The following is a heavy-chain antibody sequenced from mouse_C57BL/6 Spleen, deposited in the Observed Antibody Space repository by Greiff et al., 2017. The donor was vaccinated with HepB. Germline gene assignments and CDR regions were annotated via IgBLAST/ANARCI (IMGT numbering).Heavy chain of an antibody. J-gene: IGHJ3*01. Sequence: EVKVVESGGGLVKPGGSLKLSCAASGFTFSSYAMSWVRQTPEKRLEWVATISDGGSYTYYPDNVKGRFTISRDNAKNNLYLQMSHLKSEDTAMYYCARDTTVVAPGFAYWGQGTLVTVSA. CDR3: ARDTTVVAPGFAY. CDR2: ISDGGSYT. D-gene: IGHD1-1*01. CDR1: GFTFSSYA. V-gene: IGHV5-4*01.